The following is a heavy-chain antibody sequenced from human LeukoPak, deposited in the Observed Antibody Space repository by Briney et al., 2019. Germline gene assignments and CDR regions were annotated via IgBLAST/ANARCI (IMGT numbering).Heavy chain of an antibody. CDR1: GYTFTGHF. Sequence: GASVKVSCKASGYTFTGHFMHWVRQAPGQGLEWMGWINPNSGGTNYAQKFQGRVTLTRDTSIMTAYMELSRLTSDDTAVYYCAFWNGFFDFWSGPGDYWGQGALVTVSS. CDR3: AFWNGFFDFWSGPGDY. D-gene: IGHD3-3*01. J-gene: IGHJ4*01. CDR2: INPNSGGT. V-gene: IGHV1-2*02.